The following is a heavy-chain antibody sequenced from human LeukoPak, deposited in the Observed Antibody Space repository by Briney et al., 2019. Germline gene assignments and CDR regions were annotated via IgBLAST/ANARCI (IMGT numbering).Heavy chain of an antibody. Sequence: PSETLSLTCTVSGGSFSGHHWNWIRQPPGKGLEYVANIHGSRSTSYNPSLQSRVTISVDTAQKQFSLDLRSVTAADTAGYYCARDPGDNNWYYFDSWGQGTLVTVSS. CDR2: IHGSRST. J-gene: IGHJ4*02. D-gene: IGHD1-1*01. V-gene: IGHV4-59*11. CDR1: GGSFSGHH. CDR3: ARDPGDNNWYYFDS.